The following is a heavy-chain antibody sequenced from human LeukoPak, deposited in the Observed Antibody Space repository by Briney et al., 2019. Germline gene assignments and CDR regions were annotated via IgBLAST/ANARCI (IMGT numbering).Heavy chain of an antibody. Sequence: PSETLSLTCAVYGGSFSGYYWSWIRQPPGKGLEWIGEINHSGSTNYNPSLKSRVTISVDTSKNQFSLKLSSVTAADTAVYYCASILTTFDFWSGANWFDPWGQGTLVTVSS. CDR1: GGSFSGYY. CDR3: ASILTTFDFWSGANWFDP. V-gene: IGHV4-34*01. CDR2: INHSGST. J-gene: IGHJ5*02. D-gene: IGHD3-3*01.